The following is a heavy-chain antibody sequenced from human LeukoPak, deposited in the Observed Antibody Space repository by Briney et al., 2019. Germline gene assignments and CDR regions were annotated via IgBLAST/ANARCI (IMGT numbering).Heavy chain of an antibody. D-gene: IGHD3-16*01. CDR3: VKGVQGVRGSNSWEYFQH. CDR1: GFSFSSSA. V-gene: IGHV3-64D*06. CDR2: ISRDGAGI. Sequence: WGSLTLSCSASGFSFSSSAMHWVRKAPGKGLEYASAISRDGAGIYYADSVKDRVTILRDNSKNTLYLQMSRLTAEDTAVYSCVKGVQGVRGSNSWEYFQHWGQGTLVTVSS. J-gene: IGHJ1*01.